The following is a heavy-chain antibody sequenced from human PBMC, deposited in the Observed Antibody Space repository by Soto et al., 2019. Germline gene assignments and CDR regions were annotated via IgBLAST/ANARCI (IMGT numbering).Heavy chain of an antibody. Sequence: AAVKVSCKASGYTFTSYGISCVRQAPGQGLEWMGWISAYNGNTNYAQKLQGRVTMTTDTSTSTAYMELRSLRSDDTAVYYCARGHSSSWYGYYYYGMDVWGQGTTVTVSS. CDR2: ISAYNGNT. CDR1: GYTFTSYG. V-gene: IGHV1-18*01. D-gene: IGHD6-13*01. CDR3: ARGHSSSWYGYYYYGMDV. J-gene: IGHJ6*02.